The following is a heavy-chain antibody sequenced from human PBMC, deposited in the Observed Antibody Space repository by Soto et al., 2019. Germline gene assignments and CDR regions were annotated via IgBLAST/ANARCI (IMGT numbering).Heavy chain of an antibody. Sequence: QVQLQQWGAGLLTPSETLSLNCAVYGGSFSGYYWTWIRQPPGKGLEWIGEINHNGLTNYKPSLKSRVTISVDKSKNQFSLTLTSVTAADTAVYYCAREGVVPSGPLYYVDLWGQGTLATVSS. J-gene: IGHJ4*02. D-gene: IGHD3-10*01. CDR2: INHNGLT. CDR1: GGSFSGYY. CDR3: AREGVVPSGPLYYVDL. V-gene: IGHV4-34*01.